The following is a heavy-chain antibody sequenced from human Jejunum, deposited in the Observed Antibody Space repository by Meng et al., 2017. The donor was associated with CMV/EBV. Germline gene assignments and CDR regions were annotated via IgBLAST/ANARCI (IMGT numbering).Heavy chain of an antibody. J-gene: IGHJ4*02. V-gene: IGHV4-61*08. CDR3: ARYYSGWYFDY. CDR1: GALLSRGVSC. CDR2: FSYHGKL. D-gene: IGHD5-12*01. Sequence: SGALLSRGVSCRGLVPQTPGEGLEWVGYFSYHGKLPYTPSLKSRVTISVDTSKNQFSLKLSSVTAADTAVYFCARYYSGWYFDYWGQGTLVTVSS.